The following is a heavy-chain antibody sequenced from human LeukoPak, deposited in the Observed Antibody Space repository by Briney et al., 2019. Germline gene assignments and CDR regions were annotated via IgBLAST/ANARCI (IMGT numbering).Heavy chain of an antibody. Sequence: GGSLRLSCAASGFTSSSYSMNWVRQAPGKGLEWVSSISSSSSYIYHADSVKGRFTISRDNGKNSLYLQMNSLRAEDTAVYYCAKDLGYDSSGYYRTFDYWGQGTLVTVSS. CDR2: ISSSSSYI. CDR3: AKDLGYDSSGYYRTFDY. J-gene: IGHJ4*02. D-gene: IGHD3-22*01. CDR1: GFTSSSYS. V-gene: IGHV3-21*04.